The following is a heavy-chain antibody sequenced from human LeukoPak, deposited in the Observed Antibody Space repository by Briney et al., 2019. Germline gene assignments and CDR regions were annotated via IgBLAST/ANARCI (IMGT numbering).Heavy chain of an antibody. V-gene: IGHV3-30*02. J-gene: IGHJ6*02. CDR2: IRYDGSNK. Sequence: GGPLRLSCAASGFTFSSYGMHWVRQAPGKGLEWVAFIRYDGSNKYYADSVKGRFTISRDNSKNTLYLQMNSLRAEDTAVYYCAKDSVERFGELFSYYYYYGMDVWGQGTTVTVSS. D-gene: IGHD3-10*01. CDR3: AKDSVERFGELFSYYYYYGMDV. CDR1: GFTFSSYG.